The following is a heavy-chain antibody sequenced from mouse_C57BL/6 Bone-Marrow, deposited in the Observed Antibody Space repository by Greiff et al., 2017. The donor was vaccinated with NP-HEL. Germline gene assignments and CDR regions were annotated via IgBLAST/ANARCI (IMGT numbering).Heavy chain of an antibody. J-gene: IGHJ1*03. CDR2: IYWDDDK. CDR1: GFSLSTSGMG. D-gene: IGHD1-1*01. CDR3: ARRRNYVRWYFDV. V-gene: IGHV8-12*01. Sequence: QVTLKESGPGILQSSQTLSLTCSFSGFSLSTSGMGVSWIRQPSGKGLEWLAHIYWDDDKRYNPSLKSRLTISKDTSRNQVFLKVTSVDTADTATYYCARRRNYVRWYFDVWGTGTTVTVSS.